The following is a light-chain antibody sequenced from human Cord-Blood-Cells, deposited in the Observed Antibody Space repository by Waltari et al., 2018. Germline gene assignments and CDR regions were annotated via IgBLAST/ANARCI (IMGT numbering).Light chain of an antibody. V-gene: IGLV3-25*02. J-gene: IGLJ3*02. CDR3: QSADSSGTWV. Sequence: SYELPQPPSVSVSPGQTARITCSGDALPKQYAHWYQQKPGQAPVLVKYKDSERPSGIPERFSGSSSGTTVTLTISGVQAEDEADYYCQSADSSGTWVFGGGTKLTVL. CDR2: KDS. CDR1: ALPKQY.